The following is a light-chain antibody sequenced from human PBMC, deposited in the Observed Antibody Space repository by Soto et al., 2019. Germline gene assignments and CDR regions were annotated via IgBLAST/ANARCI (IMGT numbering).Light chain of an antibody. J-gene: IGLJ1*01. CDR1: SSNIGAGYD. CDR2: GNS. V-gene: IGLV1-40*01. Sequence: QSVLTQPPSVSGAPGQRVTISCTGSSSNIGAGYDVHWYQQLPGTAPKLLIYGNSNRPSRVPDRFSGSKSGTSASLAITGLQAEDEADYYCQSYDSSLSVFGTGTKLTVL. CDR3: QSYDSSLSV.